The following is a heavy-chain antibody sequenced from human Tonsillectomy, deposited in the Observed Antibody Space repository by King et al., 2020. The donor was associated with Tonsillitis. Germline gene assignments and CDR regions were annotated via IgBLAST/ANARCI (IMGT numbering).Heavy chain of an antibody. Sequence: QLVQSGAEVKKPGASVKVSCKASGYTFTSYDINWVRQATGQGLEWMGWRNPNSGNTGYAQKFQGRVTMTRNTSISTAYMELSSLRSEDTAVYYCARGRGDYGGNLDAFDIWGQGTMVTVSS. V-gene: IGHV1-8*01. J-gene: IGHJ3*02. CDR2: RNPNSGNT. D-gene: IGHD4-23*01. CDR1: GYTFTSYD. CDR3: ARGRGDYGGNLDAFDI.